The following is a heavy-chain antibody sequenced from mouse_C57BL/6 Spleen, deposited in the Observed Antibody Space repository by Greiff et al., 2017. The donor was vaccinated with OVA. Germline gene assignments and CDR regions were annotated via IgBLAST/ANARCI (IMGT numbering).Heavy chain of an antibody. CDR1: GFSLSTSGMG. J-gene: IGHJ4*01. CDR2: IYWDDDK. D-gene: IGHD1-1*01. Sequence: LKECGPGILQSSQTLSLTCSFSGFSLSTSGMGVSWIRQPSGKGLEWLAHIYWDDDKRYNPSLKSRLTISKDTSRNQVFLKITSVDTADTATYYCARGLTTVVAHYYAMDYWGQGTSVTVSS. CDR3: ARGLTTVVAHYYAMDY. V-gene: IGHV8-12*01.